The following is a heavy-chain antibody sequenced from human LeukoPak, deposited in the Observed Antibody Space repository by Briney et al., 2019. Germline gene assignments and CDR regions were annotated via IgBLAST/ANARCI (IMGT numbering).Heavy chain of an antibody. CDR3: ARTYTTDYGEPNFDY. V-gene: IGHV1-2*02. CDR1: GYTFTGYY. D-gene: IGHD4-17*01. CDR2: INPNSGGT. J-gene: IGHJ4*02. Sequence: ASVKVSCKASGYTFTGYYMHWVRQAPGQGLEWMGWINPNSGGTNYAQKFQGRVTMTRDTSISTAYMELSRLRSDDTAVYYCARTYTTDYGEPNFDYWGQGTLVTVSS.